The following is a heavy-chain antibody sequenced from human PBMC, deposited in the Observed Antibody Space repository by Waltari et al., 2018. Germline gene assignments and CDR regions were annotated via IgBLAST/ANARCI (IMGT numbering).Heavy chain of an antibody. Sequence: QVQLQESGPGLVKPSETLSLTCAVSGYSISSGFHWGWIRQSPGKGLVWFGNVHHTGTISYNPSLKSRVTISMDTSTNHFSLKLNSVIAADTAVYYCARGVDSWGQGTLVTVSS. CDR3: ARGVDS. CDR2: VHHTGTI. CDR1: GYSISSGFH. V-gene: IGHV4-38-2*01. J-gene: IGHJ4*02.